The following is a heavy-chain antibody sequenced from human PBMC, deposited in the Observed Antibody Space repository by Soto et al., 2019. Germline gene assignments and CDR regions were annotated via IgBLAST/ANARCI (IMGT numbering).Heavy chain of an antibody. CDR1: GFTFSGSA. CDR2: IRSKANSYAT. D-gene: IGHD6-13*01. Sequence: PGGSLRLSCAASGFTFSGSAMHWVRQASGKGLEWVGRIRSKANSYATAYAASVEGRFTISRDDSKNTAYLQMNSLKTEDTAVYYCTYSPLAAGTDYWGQGTLVTVSS. J-gene: IGHJ4*02. CDR3: TYSPLAAGTDY. V-gene: IGHV3-73*01.